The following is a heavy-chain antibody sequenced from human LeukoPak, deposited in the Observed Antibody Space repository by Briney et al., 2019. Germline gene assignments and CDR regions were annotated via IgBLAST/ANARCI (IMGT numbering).Heavy chain of an antibody. D-gene: IGHD3-10*01. J-gene: IGHJ4*02. Sequence: ASVKVSCKVSGYTLTELSMHWVRQAPGKGLEWMGGFDPEDGETIYAQKFQGRVTMTEDTSTDTAYMELSSLRSEDTAVCYCATDRGCYGSGSYAHNYWGQGTLVTVSS. CDR3: ATDRGCYGSGSYAHNY. CDR2: FDPEDGET. CDR1: GYTLTELS. V-gene: IGHV1-24*01.